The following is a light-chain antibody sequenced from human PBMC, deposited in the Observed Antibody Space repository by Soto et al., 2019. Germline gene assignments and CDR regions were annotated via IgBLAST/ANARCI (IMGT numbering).Light chain of an antibody. CDR3: QQCSNWPPKWT. CDR2: GAS. J-gene: IGKJ1*01. Sequence: IGMTQSPASLSVAPVDSASVSCIATQSVRTNLAWYQLTPGQAPRLLIYGASTRATGIPARFSGSGSGTDFTLTISSLEPEDFAVYSCQQCSNWPPKWTFGQGTKVDIK. CDR1: QSVRTN. V-gene: IGKV3-11*01.